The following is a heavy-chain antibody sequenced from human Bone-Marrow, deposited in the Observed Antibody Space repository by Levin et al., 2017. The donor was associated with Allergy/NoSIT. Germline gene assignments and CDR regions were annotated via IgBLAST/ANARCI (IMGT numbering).Heavy chain of an antibody. D-gene: IGHD4/OR15-4a*01. CDR1: GDSISRYY. CDR2: IYYSGST. Sequence: SPTLSLTCTVSGDSISRYYWSWIRQPPGKGLEWIGYIYYSGSTNYNPSLKSRVTISVDTSKNQFSLDLNFVTAADTAVYYCARDALTSPTRNYGMDVWGQGTTVTVSS. V-gene: IGHV4-59*01. J-gene: IGHJ6*02. CDR3: ARDALTSPTRNYGMDV.